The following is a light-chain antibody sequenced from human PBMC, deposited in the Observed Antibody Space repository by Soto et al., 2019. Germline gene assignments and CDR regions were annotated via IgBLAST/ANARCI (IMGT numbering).Light chain of an antibody. CDR3: HQYGSSPPWT. Sequence: EIVLTQSPGTLSLSPGERATLSCRASQSVCSSYLAWYEQKPGQDPRLLIYGASRTATDITDRFSGSGSGTDVPLTISRREAEDFAVYYCHQYGSSPPWTFGQGTMVEIK. CDR2: GAS. J-gene: IGKJ1*01. V-gene: IGKV3-20*01. CDR1: QSVCSSY.